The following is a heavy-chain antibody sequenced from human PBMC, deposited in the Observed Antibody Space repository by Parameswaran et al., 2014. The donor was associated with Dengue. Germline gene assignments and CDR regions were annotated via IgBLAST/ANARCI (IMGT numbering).Heavy chain of an antibody. CDR1: GFSLSTSGVG. Sequence: PGSGPTLVKPTQTLTLTCTFSGFSLSTSGVGVGWIRQPPGKGLEWIGSVFYSGSTYYNPSLKSRVSISVDTSKNQFSLKLTSVTAADTAVYYCATRVPAVIDGIPSAGTANFFDSWGQGTLVTVSS. J-gene: IGHJ4*02. D-gene: IGHD6-13*01. CDR2: VFYSGST. V-gene: IGHV4-39*01. CDR3: ATRVPAVIDGIPSAGTANFFDS.